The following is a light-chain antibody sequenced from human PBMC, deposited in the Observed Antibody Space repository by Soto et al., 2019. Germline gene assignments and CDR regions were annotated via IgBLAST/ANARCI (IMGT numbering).Light chain of an antibody. Sequence: QSVLTQPPSASGTPGQRVTISCSGSSSNIGSNTVNWYQQLPGTAPKLLIYSNNQRPSGVPDLFSGSKSGTSASLAISWFQSEDEANYYCAAWDDSLNGFYVFGTGTKVTVL. V-gene: IGLV1-44*01. CDR3: AAWDDSLNGFYV. J-gene: IGLJ1*01. CDR1: SSNIGSNT. CDR2: SNN.